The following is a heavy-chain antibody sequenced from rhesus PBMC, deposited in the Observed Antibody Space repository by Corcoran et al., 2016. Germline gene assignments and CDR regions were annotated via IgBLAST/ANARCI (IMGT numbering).Heavy chain of an antibody. CDR3: ARGGAYSSGWYGDY. CDR1: GYTFSINA. J-gene: IGHJ4*01. D-gene: IGHD6-31*01. CDR2: IIPLVGIT. Sequence: QVQMVQSGAEVKKTGAPVKLPCKDSGYTFSINAIRWVPQVPGQGIECMGGIIPLVGITNYAEKFQGRVTITADTSTSTAYMELSSLRSEDTAVYYCARGGAYSSGWYGDYWGQGVLVTVSS. V-gene: IGHV1-151*01.